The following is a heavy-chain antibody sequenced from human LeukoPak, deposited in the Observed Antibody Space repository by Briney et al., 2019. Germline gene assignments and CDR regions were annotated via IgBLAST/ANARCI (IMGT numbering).Heavy chain of an antibody. J-gene: IGHJ4*02. V-gene: IGHV4-61*02. Sequence: SETLSLTCTVSGDSISSGDYYWSWIRQPAGKGLEWIGRISSSGSTNYNPSLKSRVTISVDTSKNQFSLKLSSVTAADTAVYYCARVGAAGRAARSIDYWGQGTLVTVSS. D-gene: IGHD6-6*01. CDR2: ISSSGST. CDR1: GDSISSGDYY. CDR3: ARVGAAGRAARSIDY.